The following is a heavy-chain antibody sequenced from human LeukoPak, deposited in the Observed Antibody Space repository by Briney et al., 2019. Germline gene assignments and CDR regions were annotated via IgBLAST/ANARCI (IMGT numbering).Heavy chain of an antibody. CDR1: GFTFSSYW. CDR2: ISTSSSYI. V-gene: IGHV3-21*01. CDR3: ARDTTYGSGTYSFDY. J-gene: IGHJ4*02. Sequence: GGSLRLSCAASGFTFSSYWMNWVRQAPGKGLEWVSSISTSSSYIYYADSVKGRFTISRDNAKNSLYLQMNSLRAEDTAVYHCARDTTYGSGTYSFDYWAREPWSPSPQ. D-gene: IGHD3-10*01.